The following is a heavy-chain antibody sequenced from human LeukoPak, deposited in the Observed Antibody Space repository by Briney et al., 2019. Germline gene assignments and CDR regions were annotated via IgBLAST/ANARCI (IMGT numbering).Heavy chain of an antibody. CDR3: ATNYGSGRQRHENWFDP. J-gene: IGHJ5*02. Sequence: SETLSLTCTVSGDSISTSKSYWGWIRQPPLKGLEWIGSIYYTGNTYYNASLKSRVTISVDTSKNQFSLSLTSVTAADTAVYYCATNYGSGRQRHENWFDPWGQGTLVTVSS. CDR1: GDSISTSKSY. D-gene: IGHD3-10*01. V-gene: IGHV4-39*01. CDR2: IYYTGNT.